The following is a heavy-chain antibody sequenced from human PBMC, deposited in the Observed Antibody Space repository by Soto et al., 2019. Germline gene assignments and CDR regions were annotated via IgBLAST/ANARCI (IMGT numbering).Heavy chain of an antibody. CDR3: AGGNYYYGMDV. CDR1: GYTFTSYD. Sequence: SLKVYCKGSGYTFTSYDMNWVRQATGQGLEWMGWMNPNSGNTGYAQKFQGRVTMTRNTSISTAYMELSSLRSEDTAVYYCAGGNYYYGMDVWGQGTTVTVSS. V-gene: IGHV1-8*01. J-gene: IGHJ6*02. CDR2: MNPNSGNT.